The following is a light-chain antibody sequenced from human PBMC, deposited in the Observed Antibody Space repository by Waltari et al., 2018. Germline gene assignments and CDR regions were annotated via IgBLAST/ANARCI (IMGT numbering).Light chain of an antibody. Sequence: EIMLTQSPGTLSLSPGERATLSCRASQSISKYLAWYQQKPGQAPRLLIYDASIRATGIPDRFSGSGYGTDFSLTISRLEPEDYAVYYCQKYGSLPATCGRGTKVEIK. CDR3: QKYGSLPAT. CDR2: DAS. V-gene: IGKV3-20*01. J-gene: IGKJ1*01. CDR1: QSISKY.